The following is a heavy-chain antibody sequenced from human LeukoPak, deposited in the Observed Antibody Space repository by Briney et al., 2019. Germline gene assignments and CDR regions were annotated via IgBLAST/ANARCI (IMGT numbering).Heavy chain of an antibody. CDR3: ARETGSSGQFDY. Sequence: GSLRLSCAASGFTFSSYSMNWVRQAPGKGLEWVSSISSSSSYIYYADSVKGRFTISRDNAKNSLYLQMNSLRAEDTAVYYCARETGSSGQFDYWGQGTLVTVSS. CDR2: ISSSSSYI. J-gene: IGHJ4*02. D-gene: IGHD6-19*01. CDR1: GFTFSSYS. V-gene: IGHV3-21*01.